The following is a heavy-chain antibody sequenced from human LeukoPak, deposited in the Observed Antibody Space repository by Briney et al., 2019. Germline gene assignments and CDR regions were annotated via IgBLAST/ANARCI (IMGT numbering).Heavy chain of an antibody. CDR1: GFTFSSYG. CDR3: AKELRGYSYGLRNNWFDP. V-gene: IGHV3-30*18. J-gene: IGHJ5*02. CDR2: ISYDGSNK. Sequence: GRSLRLSCAASGFTFSSYGMHWVRQAPGKGLEWVAVISYDGSNKYYADSVKGRFTISRDNSKNTLYLQMNSLRAEDTAVYYCAKELRGYSYGLRNNWFDPWGQGTLVTVSS. D-gene: IGHD5-18*01.